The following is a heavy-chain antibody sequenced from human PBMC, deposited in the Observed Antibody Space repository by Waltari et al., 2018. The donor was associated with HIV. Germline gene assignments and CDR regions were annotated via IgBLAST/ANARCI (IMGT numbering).Heavy chain of an antibody. CDR2: IWYDGSNK. Sequence: QVQLVESGGGVVQPGRCLRLSCAASGLTFSTYGMHWVRQAPGKGLEWVAVIWYDGSNKYYADSVKGRLTISRDNSKNTVYLQINRLRAEDTAVYYCAREGHYYGSGRFGGDYWGQGTLVTVSS. CDR3: AREGHYYGSGRFGGDY. CDR1: GLTFSTYG. V-gene: IGHV3-33*01. D-gene: IGHD3-10*01. J-gene: IGHJ4*02.